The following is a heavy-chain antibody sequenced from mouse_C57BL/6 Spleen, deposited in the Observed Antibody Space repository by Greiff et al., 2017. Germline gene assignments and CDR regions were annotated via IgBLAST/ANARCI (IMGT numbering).Heavy chain of an antibody. J-gene: IGHJ1*03. D-gene: IGHD2-4*01. CDR3: AKGVWDYDWYFDV. CDR2: IYPYNGVS. V-gene: IGHV1-31*01. CDR1: GYSFTGYY. Sequence: EVKLVESGPELVKPGASVKISCKASGYSFTGYYMHWVKQSHGNILDWIGYIYPYNGVSSYNQKFKGKATLTVDKSSSTAYMELRSLTSEDSAVYYCAKGVWDYDWYFDVWGTGTTVTVSS.